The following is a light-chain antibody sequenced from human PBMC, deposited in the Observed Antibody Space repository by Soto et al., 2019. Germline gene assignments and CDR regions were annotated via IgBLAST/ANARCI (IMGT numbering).Light chain of an antibody. CDR3: QQYNDWPVYT. V-gene: IGKV3-15*01. CDR1: QSVSSK. CDR2: STS. Sequence: EIVMTQSPATLSVSPGERATLSCRASQSVSSKLAWYQQKPGQAPRLLIYSTSTRATGTPARFSGSGSGTDFTLTISGLQSEDFVVYYCQQYNDWPVYTFGQGTKLEIK. J-gene: IGKJ2*01.